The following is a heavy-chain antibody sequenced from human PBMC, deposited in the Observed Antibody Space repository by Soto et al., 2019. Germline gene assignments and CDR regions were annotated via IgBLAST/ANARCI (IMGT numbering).Heavy chain of an antibody. CDR3: ARDRPLDS. J-gene: IGHJ5*01. CDR2: ISSGSSAI. V-gene: IGHV3-48*02. Sequence: GGSLRLSCASSVLTFSDYSMNCVGHPPGKWLEWVAYISSGSSAIYYADSVKGRFTIYRDNVKNSLYLQMNSLRDEEMAVYYCARDRPLDSWGHGTLVTV. CDR1: VLTFSDYS.